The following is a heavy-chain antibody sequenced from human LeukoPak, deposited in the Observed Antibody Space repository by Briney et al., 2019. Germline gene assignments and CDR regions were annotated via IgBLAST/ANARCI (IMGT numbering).Heavy chain of an antibody. CDR3: ARDLPSFDY. V-gene: IGHV3-21*01. Sequence: GGSLRLSCAASGFTFSSYSMNWVRQAPGKGLEWVSSISSSSSYMYYADSVKGRFTISRDNAKNSLYLQMNSLRAEDTAVYYCARDLPSFDYWGQGTLVTVSS. CDR2: ISSSSSYM. CDR1: GFTFSSYS. J-gene: IGHJ4*02.